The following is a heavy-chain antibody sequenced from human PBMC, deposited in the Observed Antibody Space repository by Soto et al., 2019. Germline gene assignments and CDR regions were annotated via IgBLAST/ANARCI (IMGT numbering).Heavy chain of an antibody. J-gene: IGHJ6*02. V-gene: IGHV3-30*18. Sequence: GGSLRLSCAASGFTFSSYGMHWVRQAPGKGLEWVAVISYDGSNKYYADSVKGRFNISSDNSKNTLYLQMNSLRAQDTAVYYCAKERAAAGTGYYYYGMDVWGQGTTVTVSS. CDR1: GFTFSSYG. CDR2: ISYDGSNK. CDR3: AKERAAAGTGYYYYGMDV. D-gene: IGHD6-13*01.